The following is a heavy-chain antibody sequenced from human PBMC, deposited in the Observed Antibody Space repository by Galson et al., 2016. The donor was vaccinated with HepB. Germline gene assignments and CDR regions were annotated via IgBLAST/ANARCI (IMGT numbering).Heavy chain of an antibody. CDR1: GFTFSSYA. CDR2: ISGSGAST. V-gene: IGHV3-23*01. Sequence: LRLSCAASGFTFSSYAMSWVRQAPGKGLEWVSGISGSGASTTYADSVKGRFTISRDNSKNALHLQMNSLRAEDTAMYFCARHFSGSYLGQGTLVTVSS. CDR3: ARHFSGSY. J-gene: IGHJ4*02. D-gene: IGHD3-22*01.